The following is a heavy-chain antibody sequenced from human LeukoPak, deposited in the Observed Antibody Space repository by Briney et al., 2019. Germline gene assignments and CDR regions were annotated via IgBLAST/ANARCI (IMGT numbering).Heavy chain of an antibody. J-gene: IGHJ4*02. Sequence: GGSLRLSCAASGFTFKSYGMTWVRQVPGKGLEWVSSITGAGSSTKYTDSVNGRFTISRDNSKNTVSLQMTGLRAEDTAVYYCARKVAVAMDLDYWGQGTLVTVSS. CDR1: GFTFKSYG. CDR2: ITGAGSST. V-gene: IGHV3-23*01. CDR3: ARKVAVAMDLDY. D-gene: IGHD5-18*01.